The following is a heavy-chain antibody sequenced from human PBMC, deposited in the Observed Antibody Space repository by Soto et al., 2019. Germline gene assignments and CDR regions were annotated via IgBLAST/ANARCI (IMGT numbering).Heavy chain of an antibody. CDR2: IIPIFGTA. D-gene: IGHD6-13*01. V-gene: IGHV1-69*13. CDR3: ARVSSSWYKDYFDY. J-gene: IGHJ4*02. Sequence: SVKVSCKASGGTFSSYAISWVRQAPGQGLEWMGGIIPIFGTANYAQRFQGRVTITADESTSTAYMELSSLRSEDTAVYYCARVSSSWYKDYFDYWGQGTLVTVSS. CDR1: GGTFSSYA.